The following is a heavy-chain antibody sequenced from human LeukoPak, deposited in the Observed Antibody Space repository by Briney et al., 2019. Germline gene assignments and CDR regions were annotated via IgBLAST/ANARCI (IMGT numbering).Heavy chain of an antibody. J-gene: IGHJ4*02. CDR3: ATQTDY. Sequence: GASVKVSCKASGYTFTDYYMHWVQQAPGKGLEWMGRVDPEDGETIYAEKFQGRVTITRNTSISTAYMELSSLRSEDTAVYYCATQTDYWGQGTLVTVSS. CDR1: GYTFTDYY. V-gene: IGHV1-69-2*01. CDR2: VDPEDGET.